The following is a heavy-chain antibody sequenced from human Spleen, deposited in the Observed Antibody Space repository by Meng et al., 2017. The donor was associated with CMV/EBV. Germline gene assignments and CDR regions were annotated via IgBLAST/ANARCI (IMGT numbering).Heavy chain of an antibody. J-gene: IGHJ6*02. D-gene: IGHD6-19*01. CDR1: GFSFVNFG. CDR3: AKERGTAVTGSYGMDV. CDR2: IWFDGSNE. V-gene: IGHV3-33*06. Sequence: GGSLRLSCAASGFSFVNFGMHWVRQAPGKGLEWVAVIWFDGSNEYYAGSLKGRFTISRDNYNNTLYLQMDSLRAENTGVYYCAKERGTAVTGSYGMDVWGQGTTVTVSS.